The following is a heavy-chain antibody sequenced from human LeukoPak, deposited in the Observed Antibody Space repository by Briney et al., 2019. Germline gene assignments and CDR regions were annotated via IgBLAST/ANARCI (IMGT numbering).Heavy chain of an antibody. CDR3: ARGAAQYQLLFVPYYYYGMDV. CDR2: IIPILGIA. CDR1: GGTFSSYA. V-gene: IGHV1-69*04. J-gene: IGHJ6*02. Sequence: SVKVSCRASGGTFSSYAMSWVRQAPGQGLEWMGRIIPILGIANYAQKFQGRVTITADKSTSTAYMELSSLRSEDTAVYYCARGAAQYQLLFVPYYYYGMDVWGQGTTVTVSS. D-gene: IGHD2-2*01.